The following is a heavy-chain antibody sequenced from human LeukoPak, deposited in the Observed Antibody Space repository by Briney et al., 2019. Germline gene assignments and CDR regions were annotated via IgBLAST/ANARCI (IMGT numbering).Heavy chain of an antibody. D-gene: IGHD3-10*01. CDR3: AKAFFYGSGGNHEHFDS. Sequence: GGSLRLSCAASGFTFSNFAMSCDRQAPGKGLEWVSAMSSVTYYADSVKGRFTISRDDSKSTLFLQMNSMRAEHKGGYYCAKAFFYGSGGNHEHFDSWGQGTLVTVSS. CDR1: GFTFSNFA. V-gene: IGHV3-23*01. J-gene: IGHJ4*02. CDR2: MSSVT.